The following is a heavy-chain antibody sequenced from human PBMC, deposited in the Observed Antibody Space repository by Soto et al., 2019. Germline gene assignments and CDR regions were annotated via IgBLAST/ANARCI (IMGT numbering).Heavy chain of an antibody. CDR1: GGSLSSSSYY. D-gene: IGHD2-15*01. V-gene: IGHV4-39*01. CDR2: IFYSGDT. Sequence: PSETLSLTCTVSGGSLSSSSYYWGWIRQPPGKGLDWIGNIFYSGDTYYNPSLKSRVTISVDTSKNQFSLKLSSVTAADTAVYYCAPHQYTGPAATGRFDPWGQGTQVTVS. J-gene: IGHJ5*02. CDR3: APHQYTGPAATGRFDP.